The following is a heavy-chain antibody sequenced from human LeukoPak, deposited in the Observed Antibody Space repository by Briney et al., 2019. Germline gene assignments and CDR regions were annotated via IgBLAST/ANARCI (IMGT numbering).Heavy chain of an antibody. CDR1: GFTFTSYW. CDR2: IKQDGSEK. V-gene: IGHV3-7*01. D-gene: IGHD6-6*01. J-gene: IGHJ4*02. CDR3: VRDHSSSSFDY. Sequence: GGSLRLSCAASGFTFTSYWISWVRQESGKGLEGVANIKQDGSEKYYVDSVKGRFTISRDNAKNSLYLQMNSLRAEDTAVYCCVRDHSSSSFDYWGQGTLVTVSS.